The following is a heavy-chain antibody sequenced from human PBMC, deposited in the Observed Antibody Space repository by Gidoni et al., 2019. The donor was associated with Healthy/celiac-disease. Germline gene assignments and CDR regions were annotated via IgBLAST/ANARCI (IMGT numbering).Heavy chain of an antibody. CDR1: GFALSNSGVG. CDR2: IYWDDDK. CDR3: AHAVCGGDCYPFDY. Sequence: QITLKDSGPTLVQPTKTLTQTCHFSGFALSNSGVGVGWIRQPPGKALEWLALIYWDDDKRYSPSLKSRLTITKDTSKNQVVLTMTNMDPVDTATYYCAHAVCGGDCYPFDYWGQGTLVTVSS. D-gene: IGHD2-21*02. V-gene: IGHV2-5*02. J-gene: IGHJ4*02.